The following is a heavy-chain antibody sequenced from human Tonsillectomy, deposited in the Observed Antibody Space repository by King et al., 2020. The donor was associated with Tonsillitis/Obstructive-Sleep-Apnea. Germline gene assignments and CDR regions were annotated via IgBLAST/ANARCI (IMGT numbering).Heavy chain of an antibody. CDR3: ARKGYSSGWYYFDY. Sequence: VQLVESGGGVVQPGSSLILSCATSGFPFSSYGMHWVRQAPGKGLEWVAVIWYDGSSKYYAAHVKGRFTISRDNSKNTLYLQMNSLRAEDTAVYYCARKGYSSGWYYFDYWGQGTLVTVSS. CDR2: IWYDGSSK. J-gene: IGHJ4*02. V-gene: IGHV3-33*01. D-gene: IGHD6-19*01. CDR1: GFPFSSYG.